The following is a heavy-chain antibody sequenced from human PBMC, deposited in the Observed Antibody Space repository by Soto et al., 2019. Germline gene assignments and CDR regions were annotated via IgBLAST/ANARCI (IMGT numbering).Heavy chain of an antibody. Sequence: QVQLVQSGAEVKKPGASVKVSCKASGYTFTSYAMHWVRQAPGQRLEWMGWINAGNGNTKYSQKFQGRVTITRDTSASTAYMELSSLRSEDTAVYYCARFRLGYSGYEYYFDYWGQGTLVTVSS. CDR1: GYTFTSYA. CDR2: INAGNGNT. V-gene: IGHV1-3*01. J-gene: IGHJ4*02. D-gene: IGHD5-12*01. CDR3: ARFRLGYSGYEYYFDY.